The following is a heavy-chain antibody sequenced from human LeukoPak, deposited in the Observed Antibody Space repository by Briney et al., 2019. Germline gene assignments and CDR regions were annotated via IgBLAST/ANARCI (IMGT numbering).Heavy chain of an antibody. CDR3: ARGGSGYYSRYFDL. V-gene: IGHV3-13*01. CDR1: GFTFSRYD. Sequence: GGSQRLSCAASGFTFSRYDMHWVRQATGKGLEWVSAIGTAGDTYYPGSVKGRFTISRENAKNSLYLQMNSLRAGDTAVYYCARGGSGYYSRYFDLWGRGTLVTVSS. J-gene: IGHJ2*01. D-gene: IGHD3-22*01. CDR2: IGTAGDT.